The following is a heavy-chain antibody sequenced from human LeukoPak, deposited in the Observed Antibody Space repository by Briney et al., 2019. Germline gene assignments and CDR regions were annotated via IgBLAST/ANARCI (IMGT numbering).Heavy chain of an antibody. CDR1: GFTFSSYG. CDR3: AKGDFWSGPSAFHI. Sequence: GGSLRLSCVASGFTFSSYGMNWVRQAPGKGLEWVAEISGSGGRTYSADSVKGRFTFSRDNSKNTLYLEMNSLRVEDTAVYYCAKGDFWSGPSAFHIWGQGTKVIVSS. J-gene: IGHJ3*02. CDR2: ISGSGGRT. V-gene: IGHV3-23*01. D-gene: IGHD3-3*01.